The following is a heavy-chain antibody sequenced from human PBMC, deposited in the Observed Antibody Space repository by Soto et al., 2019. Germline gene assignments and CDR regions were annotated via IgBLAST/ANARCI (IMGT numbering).Heavy chain of an antibody. CDR1: GYTFTSYA. CDR2: INAGNGNT. CDR3: ASGYCSSTSGQGGYYYGMDV. V-gene: IGHV1-3*01. D-gene: IGHD2-2*01. J-gene: IGHJ6*02. Sequence: GASVKVSCKASGYTFTSYAMHWVRQAPGQRLEWMGWINAGNGNTKYSQKFQGRVTITRDTSASTAYMELSSLRSEDTAVYYCASGYCSSTSGQGGYYYGMDVWGQGTTVTVSS.